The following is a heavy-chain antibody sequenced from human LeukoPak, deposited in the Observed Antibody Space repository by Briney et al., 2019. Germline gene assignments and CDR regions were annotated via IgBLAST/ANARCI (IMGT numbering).Heavy chain of an antibody. V-gene: IGHV3-30*04. CDR1: GFTFSSYA. Sequence: GGSLSLSCAASGFTFSSYAMHWVRQAPGKGLAWVAVISYDGRNKYYADTVKGRFTISRDISKSMLYLQMNSLRDDDTGVYYCATGDCGGDCYSSYFDYWGQGTLVTVSS. J-gene: IGHJ4*02. D-gene: IGHD2-21*02. CDR3: ATGDCGGDCYSSYFDY. CDR2: ISYDGRNK.